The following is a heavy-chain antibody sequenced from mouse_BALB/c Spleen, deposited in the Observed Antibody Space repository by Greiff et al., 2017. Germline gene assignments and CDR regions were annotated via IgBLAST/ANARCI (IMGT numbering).Heavy chain of an antibody. Sequence: EVQGVESGGGLVKPGGSLKLSCAASGFAFSSYDMSWVRQTPEKRLEWVAYISSGGGSTYYPDTVKGRFTISRDNAKNTLYLQMSSLKSEDTAMCYCARRTTYYGNFFDYWGQGTTLTVSS. CDR1: GFAFSSYD. CDR2: ISSGGGST. V-gene: IGHV5-12-1*01. D-gene: IGHD2-10*01. CDR3: ARRTTYYGNFFDY. J-gene: IGHJ2*01.